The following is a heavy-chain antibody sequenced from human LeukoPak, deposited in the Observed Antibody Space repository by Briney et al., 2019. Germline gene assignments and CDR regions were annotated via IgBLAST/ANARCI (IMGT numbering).Heavy chain of an antibody. CDR2: MKQDGSEK. CDR1: GFTFSSYW. J-gene: IGHJ4*02. V-gene: IGHV3-7*01. Sequence: GGSLRLSCVASGFTFSSYWMSWVRQAPGKGLEWVANMKQDGSEKYYVDSVKGRITISRDNAKNSLYLQMNSLRAEDTAVYYCARDDWARTAYWGQGTLVTVSS. CDR3: ARDDWARTAY. D-gene: IGHD3-9*01.